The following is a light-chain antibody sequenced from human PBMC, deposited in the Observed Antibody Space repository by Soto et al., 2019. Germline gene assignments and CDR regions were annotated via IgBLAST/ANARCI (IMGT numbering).Light chain of an antibody. CDR3: NSYTTSTSVV. CDR2: EVS. J-gene: IGLJ2*01. CDR1: STDVGAYNY. V-gene: IGLV2-14*01. Sequence: QSVLTQPASVSGSPGQSITISCTGTSTDVGAYNYVSWYQQHPGKAPKLMIYEVSNRPSGVSHRFSGSRSGNTASLTISGLQAEDEADYYCNSYTTSTSVVFGGGTKLTVL.